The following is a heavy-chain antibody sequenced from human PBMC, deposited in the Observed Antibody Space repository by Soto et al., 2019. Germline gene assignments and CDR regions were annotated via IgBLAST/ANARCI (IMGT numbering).Heavy chain of an antibody. J-gene: IGHJ6*02. CDR2: IYWDDNK. CDR1: GGSISSYYW. V-gene: IGHV2-5*08. Sequence: TLSLTCTVSGGSISSYYWSWIRQPPGKALEWLAVIYWDDNKYYSPSLKSRLTITKDTSKNQVVFTMTNMDPVDTATYYCAHRRVEYGMDVRGQGTTVTVSS. CDR3: AHRRVEYGMDV.